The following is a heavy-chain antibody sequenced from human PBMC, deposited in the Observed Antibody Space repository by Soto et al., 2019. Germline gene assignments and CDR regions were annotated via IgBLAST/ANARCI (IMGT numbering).Heavy chain of an antibody. D-gene: IGHD2-8*01. Sequence: PGGPLRLSCAASGFTFMNYAMHWVRHAPGKGLDWVAVMWYDGSTKYYADSVTGRFAISRDNSKKTLYLQMNSLRAEDTAVYYRARGGMVYTPGDGKPYYYYGMDVWGQGTTVTVSS. V-gene: IGHV3-33*08. CDR3: ARGGMVYTPGDGKPYYYYGMDV. J-gene: IGHJ6*02. CDR2: MWYDGSTK. CDR1: GFTFMNYA.